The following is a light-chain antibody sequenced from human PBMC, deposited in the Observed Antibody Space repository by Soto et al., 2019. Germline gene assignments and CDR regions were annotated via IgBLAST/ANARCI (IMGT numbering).Light chain of an antibody. Sequence: EIVLTKSPGTLSLSPGERATLSCRAGQSFISSYLAWYQQKPGQAPRLLIYGASSRATGIPDRFSGSGSGTDFTLTISRLEPEDFAVYYCQQYSSSPFTFGPGTKVDIK. J-gene: IGKJ3*01. CDR3: QQYSSSPFT. V-gene: IGKV3-20*01. CDR2: GAS. CDR1: QSFISSY.